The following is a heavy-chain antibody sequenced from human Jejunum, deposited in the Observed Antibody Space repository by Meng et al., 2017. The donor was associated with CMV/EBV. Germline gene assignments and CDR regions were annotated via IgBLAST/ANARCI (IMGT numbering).Heavy chain of an antibody. D-gene: IGHD1-1*01. CDR1: SISSGYC. CDR3: ARERDMYNWNDGSTFDI. V-gene: IGHV4-38-2*02. CDR2: FYHSGST. J-gene: IGHJ3*02. Sequence: SISSGYCWGGIRQPPGKGLEWIGSFYHSGSTYYSPSLQSRVTISVDTSKNHFSLKLTSVTAADTAVYYCARERDMYNWNDGSTFDIWSQGATVTVSS.